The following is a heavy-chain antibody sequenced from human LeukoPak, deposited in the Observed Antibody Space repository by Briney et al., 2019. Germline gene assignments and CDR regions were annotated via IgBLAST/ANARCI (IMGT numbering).Heavy chain of an antibody. D-gene: IGHD4-17*01. CDR2: IYYSGST. CDR1: GGSISSGDYY. CDR3: ARQNGDYTLGY. J-gene: IGHJ4*02. V-gene: IGHV4-30-4*01. Sequence: PSETLSLTCTVSGGSISSGDYYWSWIRQPPGKGLEWIGYIYYSGSTYYNPSLKSRVTISVDTSKNQFSLKLRSVTAADTAVYYCARQNGDYTLGYWGQGTLVTVSS.